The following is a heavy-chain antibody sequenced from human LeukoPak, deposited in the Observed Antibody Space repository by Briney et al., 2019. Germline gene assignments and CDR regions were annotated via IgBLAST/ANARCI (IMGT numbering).Heavy chain of an antibody. CDR1: GGSVRRGNYY. CDR3: ARWSGSVTARNYYYYMDV. J-gene: IGHJ6*03. V-gene: IGHV4-61*02. D-gene: IGHD6-6*01. Sequence: PSQTLSLTCTVSGGSVRRGNYYWTWIRQPAGSGLEWIGRIYTSGTTDYNPSLRTRVTISVDASRNQFSLNLSSVTAADTAVYYCARWSGSVTARNYYYYMDVWGEGTTVTVSS. CDR2: IYTSGTT.